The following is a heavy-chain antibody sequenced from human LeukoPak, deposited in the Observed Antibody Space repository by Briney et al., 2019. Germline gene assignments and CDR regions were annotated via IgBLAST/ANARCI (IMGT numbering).Heavy chain of an antibody. V-gene: IGHV3-21*04. CDR3: AKDFFGSDQGAHPPSYYSGMPV. CDR2: ISSSSSYI. J-gene: IGHJ6*02. D-gene: IGHD3-3*01. CDR1: GFTFRIFG. Sequence: PGGSLRLSCAASGFTFRIFGLNWVRQAPGKGLEWVSSISSSSSYIYYADSVKGRFTISRDNAKNSLYLQMNSLRAEDTALYYCAKDFFGSDQGAHPPSYYSGMPVWAQGTTHTVSS.